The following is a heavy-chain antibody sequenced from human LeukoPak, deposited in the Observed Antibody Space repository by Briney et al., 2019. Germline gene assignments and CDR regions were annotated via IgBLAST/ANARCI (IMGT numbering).Heavy chain of an antibody. CDR2: INWNGGST. Sequence: GGSLRLSCAASGFTFDDYGMSWVRQAPGKGLGWVSGINWNGGSTGYADSVKGRFTISRDNAKNSLYLQMNSLRAEDTAVYYCAELGIIMIGGVWGKGTTVTISS. CDR1: GFTFDDYG. D-gene: IGHD3-10*02. V-gene: IGHV3-20*04. CDR3: AELGIIMIGGV. J-gene: IGHJ6*04.